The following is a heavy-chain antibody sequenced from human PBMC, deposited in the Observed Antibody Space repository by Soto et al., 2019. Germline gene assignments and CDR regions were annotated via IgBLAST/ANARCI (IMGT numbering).Heavy chain of an antibody. Sequence: QVQLQQWGAGLLKPSETLSLTCAVYGGSFSGYYWSWIRQPPGKGLEWIGEINHSGSTNYNPSLKRRVTISVDTSKNQFSLKLSSVTAADTAVYYCARGPSYDFWSGYYYYYYMDVWGKGTTVTVSS. CDR1: GGSFSGYY. CDR3: ARGPSYDFWSGYYYYYYMDV. D-gene: IGHD3-3*01. J-gene: IGHJ6*03. CDR2: INHSGST. V-gene: IGHV4-34*01.